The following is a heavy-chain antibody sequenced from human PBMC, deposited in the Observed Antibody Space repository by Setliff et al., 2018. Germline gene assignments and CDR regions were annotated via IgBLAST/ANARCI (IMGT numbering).Heavy chain of an antibody. CDR2: INPSGRGT. J-gene: IGHJ6*03. CDR1: GYSFISYF. V-gene: IGHV1-46*01. Sequence: GASVKVSCKASGYSFISYFFHWVRQAPGQGPEWLGTINPSGRGTTYAPRFKGRVTLTTATSTSTVYMEMSSLTSDDTAVYYCARAANAYYCMDVWGNGTTVTVSS. CDR3: ARAANAYYCMDV.